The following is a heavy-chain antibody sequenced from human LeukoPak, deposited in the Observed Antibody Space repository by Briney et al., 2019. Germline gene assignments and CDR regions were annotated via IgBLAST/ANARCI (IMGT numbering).Heavy chain of an antibody. V-gene: IGHV1-2*02. CDR1: GYTFTGYY. D-gene: IGHD3-10*01. Sequence: ASVKVSCKASGYTFTGYYMHWVRQAPGQGLEWMGWISPNSGGTNYAQKFQGRVTMTRDTSISTAYMELSRLRSDDTAVYYCARMVRGGNWFDPWGQGTLVTVSS. CDR2: ISPNSGGT. CDR3: ARMVRGGNWFDP. J-gene: IGHJ5*02.